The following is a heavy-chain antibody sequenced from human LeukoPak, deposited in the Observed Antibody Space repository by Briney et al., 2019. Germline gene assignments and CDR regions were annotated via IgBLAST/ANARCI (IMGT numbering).Heavy chain of an antibody. D-gene: IGHD3-10*01. CDR1: GGSISSSSYY. CDR2: IYQSGTT. J-gene: IGHJ6*03. Sequence: SETLSLTCTVSGGSISSSSYYWGWIRQPPGKGLEWIGSIYQSGTTYYNPSLKSRVTISVDTSKNQFSLKLSSMTAADTAVYYYARPHGSGSYYTPSGMDVWGKGITVTVSS. V-gene: IGHV4-39*01. CDR3: ARPHGSGSYYTPSGMDV.